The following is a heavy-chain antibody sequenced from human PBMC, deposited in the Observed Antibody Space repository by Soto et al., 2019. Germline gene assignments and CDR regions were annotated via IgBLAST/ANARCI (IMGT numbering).Heavy chain of an antibody. CDR1: GFTFNTYW. CDR3: ETGGSGYFTY. CDR2: IKSDGSYT. Sequence: EVQLVESGGGLVQPGGSLRLSCAASGFTFNTYWMQWVRQAPGKGLVWVSRIKSDGSYTNYADSVKGRFTISRDNAMNTLFLQMNSLGADDTAVYYCETGGSGYFTYWGQGPLVTVSS. J-gene: IGHJ4*02. D-gene: IGHD3-22*01. V-gene: IGHV3-74*01.